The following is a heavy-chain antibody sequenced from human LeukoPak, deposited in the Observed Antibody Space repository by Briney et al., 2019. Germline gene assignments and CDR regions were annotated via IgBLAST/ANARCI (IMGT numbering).Heavy chain of an antibody. D-gene: IGHD3-9*01. CDR1: GYTLTELS. CDR3: ATANRILTGYGLEDY. V-gene: IGHV1-24*01. J-gene: IGHJ4*02. Sequence: ASVKVSCKVSGYTLTELSMHWVRQAPGKGLEWMGGFDPEDGETIYAQKFQGRVTMTEDTSTDTAYMELSSLRSEDTAVYYCATANRILTGYGLEDYWGQGTLVTVSS. CDR2: FDPEDGET.